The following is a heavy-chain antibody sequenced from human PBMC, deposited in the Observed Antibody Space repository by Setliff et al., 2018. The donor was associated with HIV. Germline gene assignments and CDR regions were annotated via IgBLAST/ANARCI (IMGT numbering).Heavy chain of an antibody. J-gene: IGHJ4*02. CDR1: GDSISNYY. CDR2: IYTTGST. V-gene: IGHV4-4*09. D-gene: IGHD3-22*01. CDR3: ARSRLHYYDSSGYYPSYFDY. Sequence: PSETLSLTCTVSGDSISNYYWSWVRQPPGKGLEWIGYIYTTGSTNYNPSLKSRVTISVDTSKNQFSLKLSSATAADTAAYYCARSRLHYYDSSGYYPSYFDYWGQGTLVTVSS.